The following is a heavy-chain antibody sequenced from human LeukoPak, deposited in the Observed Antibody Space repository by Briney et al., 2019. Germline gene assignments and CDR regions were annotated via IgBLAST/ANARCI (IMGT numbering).Heavy chain of an antibody. V-gene: IGHV3-53*01. CDR2: IYSGGST. J-gene: IGHJ6*03. Sequence: GALRLSCAASGFTVSSNCMSWVRQAPGKGLEWVSVIYSGGSTYYADSVKGRFTISRDNSKNTLSLQMNSLRAEDTAVYYCARELPSAYYMDVWGKGTTVTVSS. CDR3: ARELPSAYYMDV. D-gene: IGHD2-2*01. CDR1: GFTVSSNC.